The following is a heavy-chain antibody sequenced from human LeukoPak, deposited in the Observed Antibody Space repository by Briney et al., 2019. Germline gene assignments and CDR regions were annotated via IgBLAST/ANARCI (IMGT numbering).Heavy chain of an antibody. D-gene: IGHD6-13*01. CDR3: AKLPGGSSWYYTGMDV. CDR1: GFTFSSYA. CDR2: ISGSGGST. V-gene: IGHV3-23*01. Sequence: PGGSLRLSCAASGFTFSSYAMSWVRQAPGKGLEWVSAISGSGGSTYYADSVKGRFTISRDNSKNTLYLQMNSQRAEDTAVYYCAKLPGGSSWYYTGMDVWGQGTTVTVSS. J-gene: IGHJ6*02.